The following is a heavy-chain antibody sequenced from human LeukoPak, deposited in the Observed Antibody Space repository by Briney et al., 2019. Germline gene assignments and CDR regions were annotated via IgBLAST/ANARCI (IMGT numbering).Heavy chain of an antibody. J-gene: IGHJ4*02. Sequence: GGSLRLSCAASGFTFSSYAMHWVRQAPGKGLEWVAVISYDGSNKYYADSVKGRFTISRDNSKNTLYLQMNSLRAEDTAAYYCAREEITGVVVTAIRYWGQGTLVTVSS. CDR3: AREEITGVVVTAIRY. CDR1: GFTFSSYA. D-gene: IGHD2-21*02. CDR2: ISYDGSNK. V-gene: IGHV3-30-3*01.